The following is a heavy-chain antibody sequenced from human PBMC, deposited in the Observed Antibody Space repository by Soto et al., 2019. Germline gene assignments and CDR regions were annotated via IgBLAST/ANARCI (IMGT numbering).Heavy chain of an antibody. CDR2: IIPIFGTA. V-gene: IGHV1-69*13. J-gene: IGHJ6*02. D-gene: IGHD5-18*01. CDR1: GGTFSSYA. Sequence: SVKVSCKASGGTFSSYAISWVRQAPGQGLEWMGGIIPIFGTANYAQKFQGRVTITADESTSTACMELSSLRSEDTAVYYCARVRETWIQLWGYYYGMDVWGQGTTVTVSS. CDR3: ARVRETWIQLWGYYYGMDV.